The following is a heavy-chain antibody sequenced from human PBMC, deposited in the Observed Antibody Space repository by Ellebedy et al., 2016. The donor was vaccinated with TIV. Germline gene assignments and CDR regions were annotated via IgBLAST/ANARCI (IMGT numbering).Heavy chain of an antibody. CDR3: ARSYSSGYYYDWYFDL. CDR1: GFTFSNYW. V-gene: IGHV3-74*01. CDR2: IHSDGSDT. Sequence: GESLKISCAASGFTFSNYWLHWVRQAPGKGPVWVSRIHSDGSDTNYADSVRGRFTISRDNAKNTLQLQMNSLRAEDTAVYYCARSYSSGYYYDWYFDLWGRGTLITVSS. J-gene: IGHJ2*01. D-gene: IGHD3-22*01.